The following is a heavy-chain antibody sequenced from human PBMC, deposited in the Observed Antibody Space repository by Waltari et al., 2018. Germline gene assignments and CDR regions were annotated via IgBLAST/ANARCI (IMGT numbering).Heavy chain of an antibody. D-gene: IGHD3-9*01. J-gene: IGHJ4*02. CDR1: GFTVSSNY. V-gene: IGHV3-53*02. CDR2: IYSGGST. CDR3: AGKLRYFDWLSPGGY. Sequence: EVQLVETGGGLIQPGGSLRLSCAASGFTVSSNYMSWVRQAPGKGLEWVSVIYSGGSTYYADSVKGRFTISRDNSKNTLYLQMNSLRAEDTAVYYCAGKLRYFDWLSPGGYWGQGTLVTVSS.